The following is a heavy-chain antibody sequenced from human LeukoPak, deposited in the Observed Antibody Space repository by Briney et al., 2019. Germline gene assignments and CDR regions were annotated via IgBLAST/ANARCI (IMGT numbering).Heavy chain of an antibody. CDR2: INQDGSER. D-gene: IGHD6-13*01. J-gene: IGHJ3*02. V-gene: IGHV3-7*01. CDR1: GFTFSSHW. CDR3: AGDSEYSSSFAFDI. Sequence: PGGSLRLSCAASGFTFSSHWMTWVRQAPGKGLEWVANINQDGSERYYVDSVKGRFTISRDNAKNSLHLQMNSLRAEDTAVYYCAGDSEYSSSFAFDIWGQGTMVTVSS.